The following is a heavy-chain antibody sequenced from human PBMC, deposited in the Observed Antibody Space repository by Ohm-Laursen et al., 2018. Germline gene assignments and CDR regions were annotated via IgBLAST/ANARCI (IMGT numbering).Heavy chain of an antibody. D-gene: IGHD6-6*01. CDR3: ATLTARLNYYFDY. Sequence: ASVKVSCKASGYSFSDYHIHWVRQVPGQGLEWMGRTDPYSDDTKYAQNFQGRVTMTTDTSIGTAYMELSRLTSDDTGVYYCATLTARLNYYFDYWGQGTLVTVSS. CDR2: TDPYSDDT. V-gene: IGHV1-2*05. CDR1: GYSFSDYH. J-gene: IGHJ4*02.